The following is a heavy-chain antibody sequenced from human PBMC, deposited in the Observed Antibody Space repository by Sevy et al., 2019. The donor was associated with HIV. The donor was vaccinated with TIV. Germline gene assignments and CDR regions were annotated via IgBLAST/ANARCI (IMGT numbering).Heavy chain of an antibody. CDR1: GYTFTSYG. CDR2: ISAYNGNT. CDR3: ARDSGVGYDFWSGYFHDLESTYGMDV. Sequence: ASVKVSCKASGYTFTSYGISWVRQAPGQGLEWMGWISAYNGNTNYAQKLQGRVTMTTETSTSTAYMELRSLRSDDTAVYYCARDSGVGYDFWSGYFHDLESTYGMDVWGQGTTVTVSS. J-gene: IGHJ6*02. D-gene: IGHD3-3*01. V-gene: IGHV1-18*01.